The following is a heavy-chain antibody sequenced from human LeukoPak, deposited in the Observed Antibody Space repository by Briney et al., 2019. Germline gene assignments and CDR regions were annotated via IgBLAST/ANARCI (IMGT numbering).Heavy chain of an antibody. J-gene: IGHJ4*02. CDR3: ATVVTAISGYFDY. Sequence: SETLSLTCTVYGGSFSGYYWSWIRQPPGKGLEWIGEINHSGSTNYNPSLKSRVTTSVDRSKNQFSLKLSSVTAADTAVYYCATVVTAISGYFDYWGQGTLVTVSS. D-gene: IGHD2-21*02. CDR1: GGSFSGYY. CDR2: INHSGST. V-gene: IGHV4-34*01.